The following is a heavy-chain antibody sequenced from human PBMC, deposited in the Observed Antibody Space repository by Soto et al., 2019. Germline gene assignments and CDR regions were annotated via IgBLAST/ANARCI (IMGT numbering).Heavy chain of an antibody. CDR2: ISAYNGNT. V-gene: IGHV1-18*01. J-gene: IGHJ4*02. D-gene: IGHD6-19*01. CDR3: ARDHGTPRGWLVPLLFDY. Sequence: QVQLVQSGAEVKKPGASVKVSCKASGYTFTSYGISLVRQATGQGLAWMGWISAYNGNTNYAQKLQGRVTMTTDTATSTSYMELRSLRSDDTAVYYCARDHGTPRGWLVPLLFDYWGQGTLVTVSS. CDR1: GYTFTSYG.